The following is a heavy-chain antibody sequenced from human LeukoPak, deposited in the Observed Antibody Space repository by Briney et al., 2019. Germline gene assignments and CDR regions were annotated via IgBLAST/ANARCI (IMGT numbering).Heavy chain of an antibody. J-gene: IGHJ3*02. CDR3: ARGSVNYCSSTSCSGAFDI. CDR2: IFYSGST. D-gene: IGHD2-2*01. V-gene: IGHV4-39*01. CDR1: GGSISSYY. Sequence: KPSETLSLTCTVSGGSISSYYWSWIRQPPGKGLEWIGSIFYSGSTYYNPSLNSRVTISIDTSKNQFSLRPSSVTAADTAVYYCARGSVNYCSSTSCSGAFDIWGQGTMVTVSS.